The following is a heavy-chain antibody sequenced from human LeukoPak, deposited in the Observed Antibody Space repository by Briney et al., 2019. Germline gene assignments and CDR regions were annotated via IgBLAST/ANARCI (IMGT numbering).Heavy chain of an antibody. V-gene: IGHV3-23*01. D-gene: IGHD3-10*01. CDR1: GFTFSSYG. CDR2: ISGSGGST. J-gene: IGHJ4*02. CDR3: AKDRGIISDY. Sequence: GGTLRLSCAASGFTFSSYGMSWVRQAPGRGLEWVSAISGSGGSTYYADSVKGRFTISRDNSKNTLYLQMNSLRAEDTAVYYCAKDRGIISDYWGQGTLVTVSS.